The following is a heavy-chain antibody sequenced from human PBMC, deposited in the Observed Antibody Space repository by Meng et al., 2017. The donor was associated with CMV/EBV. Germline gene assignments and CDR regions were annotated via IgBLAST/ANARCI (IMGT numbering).Heavy chain of an antibody. J-gene: IGHJ6*02. CDR2: IIPILGIA. Sequence: SVKVSCKASGYTFTSYGISWVRQAPGQGLEWMGGIIPILGIANCAQKFQGRVTITADKSTSTAYMELSSLRSEDTAVYYCARASFRFHYYYYGMDVWGQGTTVTVSS. V-gene: IGHV1-69*10. CDR1: GYTFTSYG. CDR3: ARASFRFHYYYYGMDV. D-gene: IGHD3-16*02.